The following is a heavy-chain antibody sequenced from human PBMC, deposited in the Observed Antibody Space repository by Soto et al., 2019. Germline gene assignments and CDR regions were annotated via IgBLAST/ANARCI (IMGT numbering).Heavy chain of an antibody. CDR2: VSYSGSP. J-gene: IGHJ4*02. CDR3: ARGGPVQLWAFDY. CDR1: GASISSYF. D-gene: IGHD5-18*01. Sequence: SSETLSLTGTVSGASISSYFWSWIRQPPGKGLEWVAYVSYSGSPHYNPSLQSRVTVSVDTSKSQFSLEVTSLTAADTAVYYCARGGPVQLWAFDYWGQGSLVTVSS. V-gene: IGHV4-59*01.